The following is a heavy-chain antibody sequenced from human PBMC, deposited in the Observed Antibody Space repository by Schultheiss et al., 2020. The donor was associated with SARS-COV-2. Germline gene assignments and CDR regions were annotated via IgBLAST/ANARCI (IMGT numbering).Heavy chain of an antibody. CDR1: GGSVSSGSYY. D-gene: IGHD5-12*01. CDR2: IYHSGST. J-gene: IGHJ4*02. Sequence: SETLSLTCTVSGGSVSSGSYYWSWIRQPPGKGLEWIGEIYHSGSTNYNPSLKSRVTISVDTSKNQFSLKLSSVTAADTAVYYCARHRASWLRFDYWGQGTLVTVSS. V-gene: IGHV4-39*01. CDR3: ARHRASWLRFDY.